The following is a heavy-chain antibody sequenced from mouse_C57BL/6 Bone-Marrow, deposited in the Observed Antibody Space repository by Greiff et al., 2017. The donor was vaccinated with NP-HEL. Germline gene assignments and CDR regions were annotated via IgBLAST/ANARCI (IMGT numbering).Heavy chain of an antibody. Sequence: EVMLVESGGGLVQPGGSLKLSCAASGFTFSDYGMAWVRQAPRKGPEWVAFISNLAYSIYYADTVTGRFTISRENAKNTLYLEMSSLRSEDTAMYYCARQGYDYGAWFAYWGQGTLVTVSA. CDR3: ARQGYDYGAWFAY. CDR2: ISNLAYSI. CDR1: GFTFSDYG. V-gene: IGHV5-15*04. J-gene: IGHJ3*01. D-gene: IGHD2-4*01.